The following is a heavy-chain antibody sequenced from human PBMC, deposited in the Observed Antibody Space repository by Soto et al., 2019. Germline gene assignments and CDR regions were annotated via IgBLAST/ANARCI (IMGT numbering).Heavy chain of an antibody. V-gene: IGHV3-23*01. J-gene: IGHJ1*01. Sequence: GGSLRLSCAASGFTFSSYAMSWVRQAPGKGLEWVSAISGSGGSTYYADSVKGRFTISRDNSKNTLYLQMNSLRAEDTAVYYCAKERLVAAAGTEYFQHWGQGTLVTVSS. CDR2: ISGSGGST. D-gene: IGHD6-13*01. CDR1: GFTFSSYA. CDR3: AKERLVAAAGTEYFQH.